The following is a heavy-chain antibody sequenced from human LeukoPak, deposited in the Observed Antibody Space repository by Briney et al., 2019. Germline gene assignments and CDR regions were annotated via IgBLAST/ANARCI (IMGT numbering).Heavy chain of an antibody. V-gene: IGHV3-53*01. CDR2: IYGGGST. CDR1: GFPVSSNY. D-gene: IGHD6-19*01. Sequence: GGPLGLSCAPSGFPVSSNYMSWVPQAPGKGLEWVSVIYGGGSTYYADSVKGRFTISRDNSKNTLYLQMNSLRAEDTAVYYCARSISGWFRGGFVSWGQGTLVTVSS. J-gene: IGHJ5*02. CDR3: ARSISGWFRGGFVS.